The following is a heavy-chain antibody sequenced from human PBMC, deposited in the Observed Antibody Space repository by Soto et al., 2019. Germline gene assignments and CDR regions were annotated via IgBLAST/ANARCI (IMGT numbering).Heavy chain of an antibody. CDR2: VTDSGSSA. V-gene: IGHV3-11*01. D-gene: IGHD1-26*01. CDR1: GFTFSDYY. CDR3: AADRGGYGYFDY. Sequence: QVRLVEYGGGLVRPGGSLRLSCAASGFTFSDYYMTWIRRAPGMGLEWLSHVTDSGSSAYYTDSVKGRFTISRDNARNSLFRHMNTLKAADSGVYYCAADRGGYGYFDYWGQGILVTVSS. J-gene: IGHJ4*02.